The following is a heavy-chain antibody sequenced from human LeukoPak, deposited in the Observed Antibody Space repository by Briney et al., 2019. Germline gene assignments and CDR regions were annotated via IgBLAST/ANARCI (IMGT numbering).Heavy chain of an antibody. D-gene: IGHD5-18*01. Sequence: SETLSLTCTVSGGSISTYYWSWIRQPPAKGLEWIAYIDYRGSTTYNPSLRSRVTISVDTSRNQFSLKLSSVTAADTAVYYCARSRSGYSYDHAAFEIWGQGTMVTVSS. J-gene: IGHJ3*02. CDR2: IDYRGST. V-gene: IGHV4-59*01. CDR3: ARSRSGYSYDHAAFEI. CDR1: GGSISTYY.